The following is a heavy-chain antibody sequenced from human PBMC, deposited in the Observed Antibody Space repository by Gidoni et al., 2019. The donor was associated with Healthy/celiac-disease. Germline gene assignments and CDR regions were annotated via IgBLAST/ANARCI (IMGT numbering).Heavy chain of an antibody. CDR3: ARSTWQQLTGNWFDP. V-gene: IGHV3-48*02. J-gene: IGHJ5*02. Sequence: EVQLVESGGGLVQPGGSLRLSCAASGFTFRSYSMNWVRQAPGKGLEWVSYISSSSSTIYYADSVKGRFTISRENAKNSLYLQMNSLRDEDTAVYYCARSTWQQLTGNWFDPWGQGTLVTVSS. D-gene: IGHD6-13*01. CDR1: GFTFRSYS. CDR2: ISSSSSTI.